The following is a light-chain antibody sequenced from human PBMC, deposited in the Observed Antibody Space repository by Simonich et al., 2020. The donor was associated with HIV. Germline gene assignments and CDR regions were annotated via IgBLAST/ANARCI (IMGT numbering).Light chain of an antibody. J-gene: IGKJ2*01. CDR2: FAS. CDR3: QQYGSSPPYT. Sequence: DIQMTQSPSSLSASVGDRVTITCRASQPISNSLAWYQQKPGKAPKLLLYFASRLESGVPSRFRGSGSGTDYTLTISRLEPEDFAVYYCQQYGSSPPYTFGQGTKLEIK. V-gene: IGKV1-NL1*01. CDR1: QPISNS.